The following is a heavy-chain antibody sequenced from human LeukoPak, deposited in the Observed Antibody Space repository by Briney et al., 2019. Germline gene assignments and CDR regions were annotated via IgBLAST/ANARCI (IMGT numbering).Heavy chain of an antibody. CDR3: ARARSCSGGTCFRSFDY. J-gene: IGHJ4*02. V-gene: IGHV4-30-4*08. CDR1: GGSITTGDYY. D-gene: IGHD2-15*01. CDR2: IYYRGTT. Sequence: SQTLSLTCTVSGGSITTGDYYWSWIRQPPGKGLEWIGYIYYRGTTYYNPSLKSRLTISVDTSKNHFSLTLDSVTAADTAVYYCARARSCSGGTCFRSFDYWGQGTLVTVSS.